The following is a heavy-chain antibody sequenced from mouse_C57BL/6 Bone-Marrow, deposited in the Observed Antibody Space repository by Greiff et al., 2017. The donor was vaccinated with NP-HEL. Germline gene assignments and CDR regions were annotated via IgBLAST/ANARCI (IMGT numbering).Heavy chain of an antibody. CDR2: IDPSDSYT. D-gene: IGHD1-1*01. CDR1: GYTFTSYW. J-gene: IGHJ1*03. Sequence: QVHVKQPGAELVRPGTSVTLSCKASGYTFTSYWMHWVKQRPGQGLEWIGVIDPSDSYTNSNQKFKGKATLTVDTSSSTTYMQLSSLTSEDSAVYDCARSYYYGSSWYFDVWGTGTTVTVSS. CDR3: ARSYYYGSSWYFDV. V-gene: IGHV1-59*01.